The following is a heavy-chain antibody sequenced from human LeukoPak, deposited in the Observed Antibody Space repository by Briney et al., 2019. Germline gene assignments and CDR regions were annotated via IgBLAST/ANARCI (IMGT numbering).Heavy chain of an antibody. CDR2: IYPGDSDT. CDR1: GYSFSDYW. Sequence: GESLKISCKGSGYSFSDYWIGWVRQMPGKGLEWMGIIYPGDSDTRYSPSFQGQVTISADKSISTAYLQWSSLKASGTAIYYCARQKYSSASYYYYMDVWGKGTTVTVSS. J-gene: IGHJ6*03. D-gene: IGHD6-6*01. V-gene: IGHV5-51*01. CDR3: ARQKYSSASYYYYMDV.